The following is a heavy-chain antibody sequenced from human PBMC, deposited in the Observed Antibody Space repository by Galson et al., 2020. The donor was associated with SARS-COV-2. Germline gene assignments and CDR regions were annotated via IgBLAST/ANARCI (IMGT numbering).Heavy chain of an antibody. CDR3: ATQPAVAGTVGWFDP. J-gene: IGHJ5*02. D-gene: IGHD6-19*01. Sequence: ASVKVSCKVSGYTLTELSMHWVRQAPGKGLEWMGGFDPEDGETIYAQKFQGRVTMTEDTSTDTAYMELSSLRSEDTAVYYCATQPAVAGTVGWFDPWGQGTLVTVSS. CDR2: FDPEDGET. CDR1: GYTLTELS. V-gene: IGHV1-24*01.